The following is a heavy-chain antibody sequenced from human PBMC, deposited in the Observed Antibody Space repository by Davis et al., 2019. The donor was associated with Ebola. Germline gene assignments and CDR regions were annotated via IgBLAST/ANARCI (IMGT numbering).Heavy chain of an antibody. CDR1: GFTFSEYW. J-gene: IGHJ3*01. D-gene: IGHD3-16*01. CDR3: ARDPDYVSGTYSYDVLDL. Sequence: PGGSLRLSCVASGFTFSEYWIQWVRQAPGGGLEWVANMNQDGSKTNFVDSVKGRFTISRDNAKNALYLEINSLRVGDTAVYYCARDPDYVSGTYSYDVLDLWGQGTKVTVSS. V-gene: IGHV3-7*01. CDR2: MNQDGSKT.